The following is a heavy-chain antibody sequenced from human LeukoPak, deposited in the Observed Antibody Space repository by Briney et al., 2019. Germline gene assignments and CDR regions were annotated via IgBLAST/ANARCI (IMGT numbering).Heavy chain of an antibody. V-gene: IGHV3-21*01. J-gene: IGHJ4*02. CDR2: ISSSSSYL. Sequence: PGGSLRLSCAASGFTFRSYSMNWVRQAPGKGLEWVSSISSSSSYLYYADSVKGRFTISRDNAKNSLYLQMNSLRAEDTAVYYCARAAHTIFGEPNEFDYWGQGTLVTVSS. CDR3: ARAAHTIFGEPNEFDY. CDR1: GFTFRSYS. D-gene: IGHD3-3*01.